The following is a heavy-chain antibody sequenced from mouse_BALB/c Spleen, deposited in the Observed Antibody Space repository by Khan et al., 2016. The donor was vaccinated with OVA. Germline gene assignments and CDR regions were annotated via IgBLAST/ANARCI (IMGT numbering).Heavy chain of an antibody. CDR1: GFSLTSYG. Sequence: QVRLQQSGPGLVQPSQSLSITCTVSGFSLTSYGVHWVRQSLGKGLEWLGVIWSGGSTDYNAAFISRLSISKDNSKSQVFFKLNNLQANDTAIYYCARNYDYDEGLSYWGQGTLVTVSA. CDR3: ARNYDYDEGLSY. V-gene: IGHV2-2*02. D-gene: IGHD2-4*01. CDR2: IWSGGST. J-gene: IGHJ3*01.